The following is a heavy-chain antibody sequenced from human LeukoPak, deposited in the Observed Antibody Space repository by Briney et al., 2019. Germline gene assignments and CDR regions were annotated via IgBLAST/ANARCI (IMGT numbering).Heavy chain of an antibody. CDR2: VNPNSGGT. J-gene: IGHJ4*02. CDR3: ARQPGDYNY. CDR1: GYTFAGHY. Sequence: ASVKVSCKASGYTFAGHYIHWVRQAPGQGLEWMGWVNPNSGGTNYAQKFQGRVTMTRDASISTAYMELSGLRSDDTAVYYCARQPGDYNYWGQGTLVTVSS. D-gene: IGHD3-10*01. V-gene: IGHV1-2*02.